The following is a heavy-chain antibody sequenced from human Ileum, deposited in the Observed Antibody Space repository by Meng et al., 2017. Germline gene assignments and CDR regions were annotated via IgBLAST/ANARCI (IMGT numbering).Heavy chain of an antibody. V-gene: IGHV3-74*01. CDR1: GFTFSSYW. Sequence: GGPLRLSCAASGFTFSSYWMHWVRQAPGKGLVWVSRINSDGSSTSYADSVKGRFTISRDNAKNTLYLQMNSLRAEDTAVYYCARTTMVRGVKYYYYGMDVWGQGTTVTVSS. J-gene: IGHJ6*02. CDR2: INSDGSST. CDR3: ARTTMVRGVKYYYYGMDV. D-gene: IGHD3-10*01.